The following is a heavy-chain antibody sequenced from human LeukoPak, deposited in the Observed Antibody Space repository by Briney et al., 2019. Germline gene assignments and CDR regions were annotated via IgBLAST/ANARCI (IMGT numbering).Heavy chain of an antibody. J-gene: IGHJ3*01. CDR2: LSYGGTNQ. V-gene: IGHV3-30*04. Sequence: GSLRLSCAASGFTFSDYAMHWVRQPPGNGLEWVAVLSYGGTNQYYADSVKGRFTISRDNSKNTMFLQMNSLRAEDTAVYHCARDRSGYAKDAFDFWGQGTMVTVSS. D-gene: IGHD3-3*01. CDR3: ARDRSGYAKDAFDF. CDR1: GFTFSDYA.